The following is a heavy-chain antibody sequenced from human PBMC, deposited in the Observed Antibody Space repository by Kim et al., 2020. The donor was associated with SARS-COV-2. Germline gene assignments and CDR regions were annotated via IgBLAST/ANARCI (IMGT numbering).Heavy chain of an antibody. V-gene: IGHV4-39*07. Sequence: SETLSLTCTVSGGSISSSRYYWGWIRQPPGKGLEWIGSIYYSGSTYYNPSLKSRVTISVDTSKNQFSLKLSSVTAADTAVYYCARLRHDYGDYIGLGRNWFDPWGQGTLVTVSS. D-gene: IGHD4-17*01. J-gene: IGHJ5*02. CDR2: IYYSGST. CDR1: GGSISSSRYY. CDR3: ARLRHDYGDYIGLGRNWFDP.